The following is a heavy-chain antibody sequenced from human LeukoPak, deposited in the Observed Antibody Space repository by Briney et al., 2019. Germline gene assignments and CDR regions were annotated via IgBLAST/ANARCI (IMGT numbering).Heavy chain of an antibody. Sequence: GGSLRLSCAASGFTVSSNYMSWVRQAPGKGLEWVSAISSSGGSTYYADSVKGRFTISRDNSKNTLYLQMNSLRAEDTAVYYCAKDRITMIIGGFDYWGQGTLVTVSS. D-gene: IGHD3-22*01. J-gene: IGHJ4*02. CDR2: ISSSGGST. V-gene: IGHV3-23*01. CDR3: AKDRITMIIGGFDY. CDR1: GFTVSSNY.